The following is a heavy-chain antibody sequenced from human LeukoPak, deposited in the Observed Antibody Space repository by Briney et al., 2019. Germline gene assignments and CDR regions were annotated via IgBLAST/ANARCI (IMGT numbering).Heavy chain of an antibody. J-gene: IGHJ4*02. V-gene: IGHV5-51*01. CDR2: IYPGDSDT. CDR3: ARQDCYSANCYLEY. CDR1: GYSFSSYW. Sequence: HGEFLKISCKGSGYSFSSYWIGWVRQMPGKGLEWMGIIYPGDSDTRYSPSLQGQVSFSVDKSINTAYLQWSTLEASDTAMYYCARQDCYSANCYLEYWGQGTLVTVSS. D-gene: IGHD2-2*01.